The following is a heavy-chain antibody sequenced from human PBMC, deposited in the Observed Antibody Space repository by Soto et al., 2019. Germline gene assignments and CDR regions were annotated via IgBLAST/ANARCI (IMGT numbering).Heavy chain of an antibody. CDR3: ARDREIRNWVYEGGYGMDV. J-gene: IGHJ6*02. Sequence: QVQLVESGGGVVQPGRSLRLSCAASGFTFSSYGMHWVRQAPGKGLEWVAVIWYDGSNKYYADSVKGRFTISRDNSKNTLYLQMNSLRAEDTAVYYCARDREIRNWVYEGGYGMDVWGQGTTVTVSS. CDR1: GFTFSSYG. D-gene: IGHD7-27*01. CDR2: IWYDGSNK. V-gene: IGHV3-33*01.